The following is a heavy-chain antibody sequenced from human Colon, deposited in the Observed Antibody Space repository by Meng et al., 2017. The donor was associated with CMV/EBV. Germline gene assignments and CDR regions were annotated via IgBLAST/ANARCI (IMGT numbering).Heavy chain of an antibody. CDR1: GYTFTNFG. V-gene: IGHV1-18*01. J-gene: IGHJ4*02. CDR2: ISPYNGDT. Sequence: QFPLVQSGAEVKKPGASVKVSCKTSGYTFTNFGISWVRQAPGQGLEWMAYISPYNGDTNYAQRFQGRVALTTDTSTSTVYMELGSLTSDDTAMYYCARELARGGYWGQGTLVTVSS. CDR3: ARELARGGY.